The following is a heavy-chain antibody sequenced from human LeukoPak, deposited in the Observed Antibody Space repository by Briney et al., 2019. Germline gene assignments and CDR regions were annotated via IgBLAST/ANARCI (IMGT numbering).Heavy chain of an antibody. CDR3: AKDTAGHYDILTGGIDY. V-gene: IGHV3-9*01. CDR2: ISWNSGSI. Sequence: ALRLSCAASGFTFDDYAMHWVRQAPGKGLEWVSGISWNSGSIGYADSVKGRFTISRDNAKNSLYLQMNSLRAEDTALYYCAKDTAGHYDILTGGIDYWGQGTLVTVSS. CDR1: GFTFDDYA. D-gene: IGHD3-9*01. J-gene: IGHJ4*02.